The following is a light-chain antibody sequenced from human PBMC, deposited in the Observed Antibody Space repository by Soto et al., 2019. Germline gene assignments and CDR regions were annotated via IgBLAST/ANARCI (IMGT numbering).Light chain of an antibody. CDR1: QSISRW. CDR3: QQYDSYSWT. CDR2: KAS. J-gene: IGKJ1*01. V-gene: IGKV1-5*03. Sequence: DIHVTQSPSSLSASVGYRVTITCRASQSISRWLAWFQQKTGKAPKLLIYKASNLEDGVPTRLSGSGSGTELTLTISSMKTDDFETYYCQQYDSYSWTFGQGTKVDIK.